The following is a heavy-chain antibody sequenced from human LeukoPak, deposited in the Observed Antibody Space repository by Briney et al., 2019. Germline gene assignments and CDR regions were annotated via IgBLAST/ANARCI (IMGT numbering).Heavy chain of an antibody. CDR2: ISDGGGST. CDR1: GFAFSSQA. J-gene: IGHJ4*02. CDR3: AKDARRTSGWYFFDY. D-gene: IGHD6-19*01. Sequence: GGSLRLSCAASGFAFSSQAMGWVRQAPGKGLEWVSAISDGGGSTYYADSVKGPFTIPRGNSKNTLFLKMNSLRAEDTAVYYCAKDARRTSGWYFFDYWGQGTLVTVSS. V-gene: IGHV3-23*01.